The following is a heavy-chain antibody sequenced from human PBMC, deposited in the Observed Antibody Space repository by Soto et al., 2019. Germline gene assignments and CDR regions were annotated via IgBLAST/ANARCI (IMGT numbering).Heavy chain of an antibody. J-gene: IGHJ6*02. CDR1: GYSFTTYG. Sequence: VQLVQSGGEMKKPGASVKVSCKTSGYSFTTYGISWVRQAPGQGLEWMGWISAYNGNTNYAQKLQDRVTMTTDTSTSTAYMELRSLRSDDTAVYCCAREGPAPYYYYGMDVWGQGSTVTVSS. V-gene: IGHV1-18*01. CDR3: AREGPAPYYYYGMDV. CDR2: ISAYNGNT.